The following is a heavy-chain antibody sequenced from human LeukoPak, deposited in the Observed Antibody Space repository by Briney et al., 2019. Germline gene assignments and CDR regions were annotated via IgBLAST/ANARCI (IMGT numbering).Heavy chain of an antibody. CDR1: GFTFSNFG. CDR2: IRYDGSIK. CDR3: ARGQIYYDGSGFDY. D-gene: IGHD3-22*01. V-gene: IGHV3-30*02. Sequence: GGSLRLSCIASGFTFSNFGMHWVRQAPGKGLEWVAFIRYDGSIKYYADSVKGRFTISRDNAKNSLSLQMNSLRADDTAVYYCARGQIYYDGSGFDYWGQGTLVTVSS. J-gene: IGHJ4*02.